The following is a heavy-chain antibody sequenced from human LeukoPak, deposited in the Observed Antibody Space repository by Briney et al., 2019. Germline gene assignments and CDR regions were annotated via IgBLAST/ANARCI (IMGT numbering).Heavy chain of an antibody. Sequence: GGSLRLSCAGSGFTFSSYSIHWVRQVSGKGLEWVAVIPYDGSNKYYADSVKGRFTISRDNSRNTVYLQMNSLRPEDTAVYSCARDLVGYGGGFDYWGQGTLVTVSS. V-gene: IGHV3-30*03. D-gene: IGHD4-23*01. CDR2: IPYDGSNK. CDR1: GFTFSSYS. J-gene: IGHJ4*02. CDR3: ARDLVGYGGGFDY.